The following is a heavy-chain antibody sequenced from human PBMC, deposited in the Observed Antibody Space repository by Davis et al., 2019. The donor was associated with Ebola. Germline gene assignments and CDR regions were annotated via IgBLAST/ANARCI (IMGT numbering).Heavy chain of an antibody. Sequence: ASVKVSCKASGGAFSSYAISWVRQAPGQGLEWMGWINPNSGGTNYAQKFQGRVTMTRDTSISTAYMELSRLRSDDTAVYYCASAVYSSSWYISWGQGTLVTVSS. D-gene: IGHD6-13*01. J-gene: IGHJ4*02. CDR3: ASAVYSSSWYIS. CDR1: GGAFSSYA. V-gene: IGHV1-2*02. CDR2: INPNSGGT.